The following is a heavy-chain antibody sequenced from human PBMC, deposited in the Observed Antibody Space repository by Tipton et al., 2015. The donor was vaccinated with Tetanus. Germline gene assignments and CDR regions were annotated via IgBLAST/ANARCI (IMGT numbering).Heavy chain of an antibody. CDR1: GTSISRSGHY. Sequence: TLSLTCTVSGTSISRSGHYWTWIRQPPGKEPEWVGYISNSGSTYYNPSLKSRVTISVDTSQKQISLKVNSVTAADTAVYYCARDRGVRGGYYYYHGMDVWGQGTTVTVSS. D-gene: IGHD3-10*01. V-gene: IGHV4-31*03. J-gene: IGHJ6*02. CDR3: ARDRGVRGGYYYYHGMDV. CDR2: ISNSGST.